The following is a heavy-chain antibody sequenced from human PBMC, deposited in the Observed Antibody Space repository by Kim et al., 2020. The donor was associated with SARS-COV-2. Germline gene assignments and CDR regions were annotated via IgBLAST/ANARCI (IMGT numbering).Heavy chain of an antibody. CDR1: VDDISSSSYY. CDR3: ARSHDSRPATAYY. V-gene: IGHV4-39*01. CDR2: IYDSGST. J-gene: IGHJ6*01. Sequence: SETLSLTCAVYVDDISSSSYYWGYIRQPPGRGLDRIWSIYDSGSTYYNPYLKSRVSISVGRAKNQFSHKLSSVTGEDTGGYYCARSHDSRPATAYY. D-gene: IGHD3-22*01.